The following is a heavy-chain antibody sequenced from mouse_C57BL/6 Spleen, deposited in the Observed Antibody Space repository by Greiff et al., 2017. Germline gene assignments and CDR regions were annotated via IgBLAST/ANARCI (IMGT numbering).Heavy chain of an antibody. CDR3: TRDFSGTGNYYAMDY. V-gene: IGHV5-9-1*02. D-gene: IGHD4-1*01. Sequence: DVQLVASGAGLVKPGASLKLSCAASGFTFSSSAMSWVRQTPEKRLGWVAYISSGGDYIYYADTVKGRFTISRDNARNTLYLQMSSLKSEDTAMYYCTRDFSGTGNYYAMDYWGQGTSVTVSS. J-gene: IGHJ4*01. CDR2: ISSGGDYI. CDR1: GFTFSSSA.